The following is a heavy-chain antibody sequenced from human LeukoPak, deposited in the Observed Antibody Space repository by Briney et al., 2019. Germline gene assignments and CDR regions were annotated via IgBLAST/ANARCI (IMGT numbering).Heavy chain of an antibody. CDR2: INPNSGGT. J-gene: IGHJ3*02. CDR1: GYTFTGYY. CDR3: ARGSSSGSPGTAFDI. Sequence: ASVKVSCKASGYTFTGYYMHWVRQATGQRLEWMGWINPNSGGTNYAQKFQGRVTMTRDTSISTAYMELSRLRSDDTDVYYCARGSSSGSPGTAFDIWGQGTMVTVSS. V-gene: IGHV1-2*02. D-gene: IGHD6-6*01.